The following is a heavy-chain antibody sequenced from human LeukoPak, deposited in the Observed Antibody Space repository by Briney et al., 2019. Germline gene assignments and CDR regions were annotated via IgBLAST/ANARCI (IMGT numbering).Heavy chain of an antibody. CDR2: IKQDGSEK. Sequence: GGSLRLSCVGSGFTFRDYWMSWVRQAPGKGREWVANIKQDGSEKDYVDALKGRFTTSRDNAKNSLYLKMNSMRAEDTAVYYCARWLELMRNFDWWGQGTLVTVSS. CDR3: ARWLELMRNFDW. CDR1: GFTFRDYW. D-gene: IGHD5-24*01. J-gene: IGHJ4*02. V-gene: IGHV3-7*01.